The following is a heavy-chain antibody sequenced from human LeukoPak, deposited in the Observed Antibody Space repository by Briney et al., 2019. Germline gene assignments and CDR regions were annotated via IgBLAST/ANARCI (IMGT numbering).Heavy chain of an antibody. D-gene: IGHD6-19*01. J-gene: IGHJ4*02. V-gene: IGHV2-70*11. CDR2: IDWDDDK. CDR1: GFSLSTSGMC. CDR3: ARAPRSSGWYEGLGY. Sequence: SGPTLVNPTQTLTLTCTFSGFSLSTSGMCVSWIRQPPGKALEWLARIDWDDDKYYSTSLKTRLTISKDTSKNQAVLTMTNMDPVDTATYYCARAPRSSGWYEGLGYWGQGTLVTVSS.